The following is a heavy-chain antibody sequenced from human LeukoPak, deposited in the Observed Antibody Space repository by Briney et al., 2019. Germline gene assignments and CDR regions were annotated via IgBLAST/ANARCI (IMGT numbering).Heavy chain of an antibody. D-gene: IGHD2-2*01. CDR2: INSGGYT. Sequence: GGSLTLSCAASGLTVSSNHMTWVRQAPGKGLEWVSIINSGGYTYYADSVKGRFTIARDNSKNTLFLQMNSLRAEDTAVYYCVGFTTSWDEDGWGQGTLVTVSS. CDR1: GLTVSSNH. V-gene: IGHV3-66*01. CDR3: VGFTTSWDEDG. J-gene: IGHJ4*02.